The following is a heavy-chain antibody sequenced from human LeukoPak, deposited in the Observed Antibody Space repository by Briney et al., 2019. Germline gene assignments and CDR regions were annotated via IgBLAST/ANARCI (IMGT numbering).Heavy chain of an antibody. D-gene: IGHD2-15*01. CDR3: ARDESVVAATNWFDP. CDR2: ISSSGSTM. CDR1: GFTFSDYY. Sequence: GGSLRLSCAASGFTFSDYYMSWIRQAPGKGLEWVSYISSSGSTMYYADSVKGRFTISRDNAKNSLYLQMNSLRAEDTAVYYCARDESVVAATNWFDPWGQGTLVTVSS. V-gene: IGHV3-11*01. J-gene: IGHJ5*02.